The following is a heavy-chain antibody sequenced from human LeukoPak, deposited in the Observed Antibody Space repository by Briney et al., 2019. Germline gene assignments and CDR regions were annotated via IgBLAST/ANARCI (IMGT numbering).Heavy chain of an antibody. CDR1: GGSISSGSYY. CDR2: IYYSGST. V-gene: IGHV4-39*01. Sequence: SETLSLTCGVSGGSISSGSYYWGWIRQPPGKGLEWVGTIYYSGSTYYNPSLKSRVTISVDTSKNQFSLKLSSVTAADTAVYYCARQGWSSASGYYFDYWGQGTLVTVSS. CDR3: ARQGWSSASGYYFDY. D-gene: IGHD6-25*01. J-gene: IGHJ4*02.